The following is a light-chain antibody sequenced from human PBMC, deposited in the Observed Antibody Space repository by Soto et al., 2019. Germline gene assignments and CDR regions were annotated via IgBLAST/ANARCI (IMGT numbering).Light chain of an antibody. CDR1: SSDVGSYDF. V-gene: IGLV2-23*02. J-gene: IGLJ3*02. CDR2: EVS. Sequence: SALTQPASVSGSPGQSITISCTGTSSDVGSYDFVSWYQQHPGKAPKLMISEVSKRPSGVSNRFSGSKSGNTASLTISGLQAEDEADYYCCSYAGSITWVFGGGTQLTVL. CDR3: CSYAGSITWV.